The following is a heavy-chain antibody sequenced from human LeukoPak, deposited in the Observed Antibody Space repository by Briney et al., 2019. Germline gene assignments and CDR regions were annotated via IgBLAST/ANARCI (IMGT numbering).Heavy chain of an antibody. CDR1: GFTFSSYG. CDR3: AKDPPRHSTVTYAFDI. D-gene: IGHD4-17*01. J-gene: IGHJ3*02. V-gene: IGHV3-30*02. CDR2: IRYDGSNK. Sequence: GGSLRLSCAASGFTFSSYGMHWVRQAPGKGLEWVAFIRYDGSNKYYADSVKGRFTISRDNSKNTLYLQMNSLRAEDTAVYYCAKDPPRHSTVTYAFDIWGQGTMVTVSS.